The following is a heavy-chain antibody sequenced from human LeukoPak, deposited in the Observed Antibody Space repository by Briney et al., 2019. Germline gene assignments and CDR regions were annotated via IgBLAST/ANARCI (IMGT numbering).Heavy chain of an antibody. D-gene: IGHD2-21*02. CDR3: ARETLGCGGDCYDY. CDR2: ISSSGSGI. CDR1: GFTFSSYS. V-gene: IGHV3-48*04. Sequence: GGSLRLSCAASGFTFSSYSMNWVRQAPGHGLEWIAYISSSGSGIYYADSVRGRFTVSRDDAKNSLYLQMNNLRAEDTAVYYCARETLGCGGDCYDYWGQGTLVTVSS. J-gene: IGHJ4*02.